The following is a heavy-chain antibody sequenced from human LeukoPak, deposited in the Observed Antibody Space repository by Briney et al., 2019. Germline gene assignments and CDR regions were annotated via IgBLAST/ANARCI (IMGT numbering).Heavy chain of an antibody. J-gene: IGHJ3*02. Sequence: GSSVKVSCKASGGTFSSYAISWVRQAPGQGLEWMGGIIPIFGTANYAQKFQGRVTITADESTSTAYMELSSLRSEDTAVYYCASPVPYSSGYAFDIWGQGTMVTVSS. CDR3: ASPVPYSSGYAFDI. CDR2: IIPIFGTA. CDR1: GGTFSSYA. V-gene: IGHV1-69*01. D-gene: IGHD6-19*01.